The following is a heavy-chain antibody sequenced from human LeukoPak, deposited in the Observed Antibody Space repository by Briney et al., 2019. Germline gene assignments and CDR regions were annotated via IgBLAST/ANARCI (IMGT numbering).Heavy chain of an antibody. D-gene: IGHD3-10*01. CDR1: GFTFGSYS. Sequence: GGSLRLSCAASGFTFGSYSMNWVRQAPGKGLEWVSSISSSSSYIYYADSVKGRFTISRDNAKNSLYLQMNSLRAEDTAVYYCARGIRLLWFGELFQAYDYWGQGTLVTVSS. CDR2: ISSSSSYI. J-gene: IGHJ4*02. V-gene: IGHV3-21*01. CDR3: ARGIRLLWFGELFQAYDY.